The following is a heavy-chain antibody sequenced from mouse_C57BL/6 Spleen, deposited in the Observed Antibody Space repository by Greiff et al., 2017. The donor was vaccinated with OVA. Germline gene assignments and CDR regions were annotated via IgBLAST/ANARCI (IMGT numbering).Heavy chain of an antibody. Sequence: PGASVKMSCKASGYTFTDYYMNWVKQSHGKSLEWIGVINPYNGGTSYNQKFKGKATLTVDKSSSTAYMELNSLTSEDSAVYYCARDYYGSSAWFAYWGQGTLVTVSA. D-gene: IGHD1-1*01. CDR2: INPYNGGT. V-gene: IGHV1-19*01. CDR1: GYTFTDYY. CDR3: ARDYYGSSAWFAY. J-gene: IGHJ3*01.